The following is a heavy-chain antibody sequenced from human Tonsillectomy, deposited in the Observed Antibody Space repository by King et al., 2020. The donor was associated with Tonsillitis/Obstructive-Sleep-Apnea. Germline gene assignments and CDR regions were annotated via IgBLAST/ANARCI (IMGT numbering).Heavy chain of an antibody. Sequence: VQLQQWGAGLLKPSEPLSLTCAVYGGSLSGYYWSWIRQPPGKGLEWIGEINHSGYTNYNPSLKSRVTVSVDTSKNQFSLKLSSVTAADTAVYYCARATYCSDGSCYSGIFDYWGQGALATVSS. CDR2: INHSGYT. CDR3: ARATYCSDGSCYSGIFDY. CDR1: GGSLSGYY. V-gene: IGHV4-34*01. J-gene: IGHJ4*02. D-gene: IGHD2-15*01.